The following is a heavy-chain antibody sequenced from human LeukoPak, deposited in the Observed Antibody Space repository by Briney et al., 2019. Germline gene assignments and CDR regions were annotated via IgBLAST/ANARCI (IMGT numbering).Heavy chain of an antibody. Sequence: PGRSLRLSCAASGFTFSSYGMHWVRQAPGKGLEWVAVISYDGSNKYYADSVKGRFTISRDNSKNTLYLQMNSLRAEDTAVYYCARCLGIVWISRGGRFDPWGQGTLVTVSS. V-gene: IGHV3-30*03. CDR2: ISYDGSNK. CDR1: GFTFSSYG. J-gene: IGHJ5*02. D-gene: IGHD1-26*01. CDR3: ARCLGIVWISRGGRFDP.